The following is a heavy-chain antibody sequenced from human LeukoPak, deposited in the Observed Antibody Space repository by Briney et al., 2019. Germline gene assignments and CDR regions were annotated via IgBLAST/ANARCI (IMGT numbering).Heavy chain of an antibody. CDR1: GGTFSSYA. V-gene: IGHV1-69*05. CDR3: ASGSGGAFDI. Sequence: SVKVSXRASGGTFSSYAISWVRQAPGQGLEWMGRIIPIFGTANYAQKFQGRVTMTRDTSTSTVYMELSSLRSEDTAVYYCASGSGGAFDIWGQGTMVTVSS. D-gene: IGHD3-10*01. CDR2: IIPIFGTA. J-gene: IGHJ3*02.